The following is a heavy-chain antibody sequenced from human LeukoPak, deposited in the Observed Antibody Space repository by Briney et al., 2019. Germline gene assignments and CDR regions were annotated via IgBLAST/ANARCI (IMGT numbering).Heavy chain of an antibody. Sequence: SETLSLTCTVFGGSISSYYWSWVRQPPGKGLEWIGYVSYSGSTDYNPSLKSRVIISLDTSKNQFSLRLRSVTAADTAVYYCARENDRYGRIDYWGQGTQVTVSS. J-gene: IGHJ4*02. V-gene: IGHV4-59*01. CDR1: GGSISSYY. CDR3: ARENDRYGRIDY. CDR2: VSYSGST. D-gene: IGHD5-18*01.